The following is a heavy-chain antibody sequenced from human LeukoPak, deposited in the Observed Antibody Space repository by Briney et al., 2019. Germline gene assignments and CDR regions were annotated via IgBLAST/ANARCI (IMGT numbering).Heavy chain of an antibody. J-gene: IGHJ4*02. Sequence: PSETLSLTCTVSGDSIGSYYWNWIRQPPGKGLEWIGSINYSGSTNYNPSLKSRVTISVDTSKNQFSLKLSSVTAADTAVYYCARLASGYSSGWYYIDYWGQGTLVTVSS. D-gene: IGHD6-19*01. CDR1: GDSIGSYY. CDR2: INYSGST. CDR3: ARLASGYSSGWYYIDY. V-gene: IGHV4-59*08.